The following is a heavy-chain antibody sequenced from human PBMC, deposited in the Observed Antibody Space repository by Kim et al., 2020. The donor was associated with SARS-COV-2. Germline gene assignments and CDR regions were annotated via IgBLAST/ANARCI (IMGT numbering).Heavy chain of an antibody. Sequence: SETLSLTCTVSGGSISSRSYYWGWIRQPPGKGLEWIGIIYYSGSTYYNPSLKSRVTISVDTSKTQFSLKLSSVTAAHTAVYYCALALTSGYFDTSPNYWGQGTLVTVSS. CDR3: ALALTSGYFDTSPNY. D-gene: IGHD3-9*01. CDR1: GGSISSRSYY. V-gene: IGHV4-39*01. J-gene: IGHJ4*02. CDR2: IYYSGST.